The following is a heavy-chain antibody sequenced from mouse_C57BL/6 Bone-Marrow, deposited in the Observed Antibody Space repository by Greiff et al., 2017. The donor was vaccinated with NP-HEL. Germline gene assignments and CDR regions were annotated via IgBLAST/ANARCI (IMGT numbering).Heavy chain of an antibody. CDR2: SRNKANDYTT. Sequence: EVKLVESGGGLVQSGRSLRLSCATSGFTFSDFYMEWVRQAPGKGLEWIAASRNKANDYTTEYSASVKGRFIVSRDTSQSILYLQMNALRAEDTAIYYCARGHYYGSSYPYAMDYWGQGTSVTVSS. J-gene: IGHJ4*01. CDR1: GFTFSDFY. CDR3: ARGHYYGSSYPYAMDY. V-gene: IGHV7-1*01. D-gene: IGHD1-1*01.